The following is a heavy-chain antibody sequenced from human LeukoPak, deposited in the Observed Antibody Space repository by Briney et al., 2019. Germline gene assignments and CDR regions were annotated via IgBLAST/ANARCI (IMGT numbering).Heavy chain of an antibody. V-gene: IGHV3-21*01. J-gene: IGHJ5*02. CDR2: ISTSSLYI. D-gene: IGHD3-22*01. Sequence: GGSLRLSCTASGFTFSTYSMNWVRQAPGKGLEWVSFISTSSLYIYYADSVKGRFTISRDNAKNSLHLQMNSLRPEDTAVYYCAKDGGSGGYYYSLNWLDPWGQGTLVTVSS. CDR1: GFTFSTYS. CDR3: AKDGGSGGYYYSLNWLDP.